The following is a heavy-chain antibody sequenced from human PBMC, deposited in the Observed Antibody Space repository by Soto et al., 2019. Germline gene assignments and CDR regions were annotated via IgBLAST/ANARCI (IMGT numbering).Heavy chain of an antibody. D-gene: IGHD1-1*01. J-gene: IGHJ3*02. CDR2: IYHSGST. CDR1: GYSISSGYY. V-gene: IGHV4-38-2*01. CDR3: ARVRNNWNDEAFDI. Sequence: SETLSLTCAVSGYSISSGYYWGCIRQPPGKGLDWIGSIYHSGSTYYNPSLKSRVTISVDTSKNQFSLKLSSVTAADTAVYYCARVRNNWNDEAFDIWGQGTMVTV.